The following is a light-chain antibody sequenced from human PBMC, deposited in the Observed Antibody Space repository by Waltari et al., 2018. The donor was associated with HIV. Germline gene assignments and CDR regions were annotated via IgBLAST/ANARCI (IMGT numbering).Light chain of an antibody. V-gene: IGLV1-40*01. Sequence: QSVLAQPPSVSGAPGQRVTIPCPGSSSNIGAGYDVHWYQQLPGTAPKFLIYGNTNRPSGVPDRFSGSKSGSSASLAITGLQAEDEADYYCQSYDTSLSAYVFGTGTKVTVL. CDR3: QSYDTSLSAYV. J-gene: IGLJ1*01. CDR1: SSNIGAGYD. CDR2: GNT.